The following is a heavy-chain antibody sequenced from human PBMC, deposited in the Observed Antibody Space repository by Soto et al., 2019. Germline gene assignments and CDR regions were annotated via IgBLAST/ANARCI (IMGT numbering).Heavy chain of an antibody. Sequence: QVQLVESGGGVVQPGRSLRLSCAASGFTFSSYGMHWVRQAPGKGLEWVAVISYDGSNKYYADSVKGRFTISRENSKNTLYLQMNSLRAEDTAVYYCAKDRGIALNWFDPWGQGTLVTVSS. CDR2: ISYDGSNK. CDR3: AKDRGIALNWFDP. V-gene: IGHV3-30*18. J-gene: IGHJ5*02. D-gene: IGHD6-13*01. CDR1: GFTFSSYG.